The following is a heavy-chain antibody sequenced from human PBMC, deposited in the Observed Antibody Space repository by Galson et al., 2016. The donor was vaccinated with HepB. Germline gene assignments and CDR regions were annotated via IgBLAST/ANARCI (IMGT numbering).Heavy chain of an antibody. J-gene: IGHJ4*02. Sequence: SVKVSCKASGYTFTNHAISWLRQAPGQGLEWMAWISGFTGATYYSQKFRDRVTTTIDTVTTTAYMELRSLTSDDTAVYFCARGGGSASPFEFWGPGTLVTVSS. CDR3: ARGGGSASPFEF. CDR2: ISGFTGAT. V-gene: IGHV1-18*04. D-gene: IGHD4/OR15-4a*01. CDR1: GYTFTNHA.